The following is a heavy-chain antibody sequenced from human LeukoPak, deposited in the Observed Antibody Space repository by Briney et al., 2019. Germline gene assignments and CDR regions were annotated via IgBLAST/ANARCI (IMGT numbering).Heavy chain of an antibody. V-gene: IGHV3-48*02. Sequence: GGSLRLSCAASGFTFSSYSMNWVRQAPGKGLEWVSYISSSSSTIYYADSVKGRFTISRDNAKNSLYLQMNSLRDEDTAVYYCASRYCSSTSCYVGRYYYYGMDVWGQGTTVTVSS. CDR3: ASRYCSSTSCYVGRYYYYGMDV. D-gene: IGHD2-2*01. CDR2: ISSSSSTI. CDR1: GFTFSSYS. J-gene: IGHJ6*02.